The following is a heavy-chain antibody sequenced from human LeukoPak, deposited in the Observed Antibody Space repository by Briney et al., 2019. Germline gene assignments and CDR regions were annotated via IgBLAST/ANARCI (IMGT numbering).Heavy chain of an antibody. V-gene: IGHV4-59*01. D-gene: IGHD3-10*01. CDR1: GGSISSYY. CDR2: IYYSGST. J-gene: IGHJ6*03. Sequence: SETLSLTCTVSGGSISSYYWSWIRQPPGKGLKWIGYIYYSGSTNYNPSLKSRVTISVDTSKNQFSLKLSSVTAADTAVYYCARGIDGSGSYYYYYYYMDVWGKGTTVTVSS. CDR3: ARGIDGSGSYYYYYYYMDV.